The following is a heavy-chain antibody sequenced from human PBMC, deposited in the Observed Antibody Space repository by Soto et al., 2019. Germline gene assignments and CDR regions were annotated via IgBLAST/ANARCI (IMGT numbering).Heavy chain of an antibody. D-gene: IGHD1-26*01. CDR1: GGSISSYY. Sequence: SETLSLTCTVSGGSISSYYWSWIRQPPGKGLEWIGYIYYSGSTNYNPSLKSRVTISVDTSKNQFSLKLSSVTAADTAVYYCARGFGSYSPLDFDYWGQGTLVTVSS. CDR2: IYYSGST. CDR3: ARGFGSYSPLDFDY. J-gene: IGHJ4*02. V-gene: IGHV4-59*01.